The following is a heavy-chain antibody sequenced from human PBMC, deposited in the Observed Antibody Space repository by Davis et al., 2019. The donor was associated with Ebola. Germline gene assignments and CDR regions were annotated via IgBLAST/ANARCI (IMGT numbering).Heavy chain of an antibody. Sequence: PGGSLRLSCGASGFSFSNAWMNWVRLAPGKGLEWVGRIKTKTDEGILDYAEPVKGRFIMSRDDARNTMSLHMSNLKTEDTGVYYCATDEGGSRYWGQGSRVIVSS. J-gene: IGHJ4*02. D-gene: IGHD1-26*01. V-gene: IGHV3-15*07. CDR3: ATDEGGSRY. CDR1: GFSFSNAW. CDR2: IKTKTDEGIL.